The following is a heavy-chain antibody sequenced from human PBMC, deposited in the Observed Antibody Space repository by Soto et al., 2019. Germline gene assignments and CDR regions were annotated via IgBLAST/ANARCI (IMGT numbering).Heavy chain of an antibody. J-gene: IGHJ3*02. D-gene: IGHD1-26*01. CDR1: GYTLTELS. Sequence: ASVKVSCKVSGYTLTELSMHLVRQAPGKGLEWMGGFDPEDGETIYAQKFQGRVTMTEDTSTDTAYMELSSLRSDDTAVYYCARDHSGSYFAAFDIWGQGTMVTVSS. CDR3: ARDHSGSYFAAFDI. V-gene: IGHV1-24*01. CDR2: FDPEDGET.